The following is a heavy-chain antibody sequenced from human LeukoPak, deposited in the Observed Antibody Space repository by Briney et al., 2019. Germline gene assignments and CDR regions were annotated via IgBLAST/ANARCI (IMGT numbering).Heavy chain of an antibody. CDR1: GCTFSNYG. CDR3: ARGWKNGGFQC. CDR2: SILIFRTA. V-gene: IGHV1-69*05. D-gene: IGHD4-23*01. J-gene: IGHJ4*02. Sequence: ASVTVSCKASGCTFSNYGFSWVRQAPGQGLQWMGGSILIFRTAHYAQNVQGRVTITTDESKSAAYMELSSLTSEDTAVYYCARGWKNGGFQCWGQGTLVSVPS.